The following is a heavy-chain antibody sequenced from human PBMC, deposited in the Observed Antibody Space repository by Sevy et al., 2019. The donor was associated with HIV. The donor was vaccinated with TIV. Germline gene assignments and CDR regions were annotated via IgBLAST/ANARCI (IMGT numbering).Heavy chain of an antibody. CDR2: IYYSGST. Sequence: SETLSLTCTVSGGSISSGGYYWSWIRQHPGKGLEWIGYIYYSGSTYYNPSLKSRVTISVDTSKNQFSLKLSSVTAADTAVYYCARGPTPYYYDSSGYYYDMRLHFDYWGQGTLVTVSS. J-gene: IGHJ4*02. CDR3: ARGPTPYYYDSSGYYYDMRLHFDY. CDR1: GGSISSGGYY. V-gene: IGHV4-31*03. D-gene: IGHD3-22*01.